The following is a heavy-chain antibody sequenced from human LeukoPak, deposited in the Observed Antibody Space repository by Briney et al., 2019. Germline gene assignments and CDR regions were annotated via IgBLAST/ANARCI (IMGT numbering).Heavy chain of an antibody. J-gene: IGHJ4*02. D-gene: IGHD1-26*01. CDR2: IWYDGSNK. V-gene: IGHV3-33*01. Sequence: GGSLRLSCAATGFTFSNYGMHWVRQAPGKGLEWVAVIWYDGSNKYYADSVKGRVTISRDNPKNTLFLQMNSLRAEDTAVYYCARDSGTYSVDYWGQGTLVTVSS. CDR3: ARDSGTYSVDY. CDR1: GFTFSNYG.